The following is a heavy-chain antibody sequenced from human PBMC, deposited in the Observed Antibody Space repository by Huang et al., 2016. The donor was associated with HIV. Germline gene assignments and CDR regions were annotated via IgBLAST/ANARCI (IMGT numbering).Heavy chain of an antibody. V-gene: IGHV4-39*02. CDR1: FASISGNSIY. CDR2: MHYGGRT. Sequence: LLLRESGSGLVKTSETMSLSCTVAFASISGNSIYWTWVRQSPGKGLEWIASMHYGGRTYYNPSLKSRVSMSVDTSHNPHFSLTLASVTAADTAVYFCASGPVIVSISRFYFEQWGPGILVTV. CDR3: ASGPVIVSISRFYFEQ. D-gene: IGHD3-22*01. J-gene: IGHJ4*02.